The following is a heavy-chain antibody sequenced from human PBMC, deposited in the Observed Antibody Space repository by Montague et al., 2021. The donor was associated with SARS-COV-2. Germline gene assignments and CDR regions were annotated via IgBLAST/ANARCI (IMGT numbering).Heavy chain of an antibody. CDR2: NGYR. CDR1: GGFINDNYH. V-gene: IGHV4-4*07. Sequence: SETLSLTCTVTGGFINDNYHWSWMRQSTGKGLEWIGLNGYRDFSPSIWGRVTISVDPYRNQSSLKLTSVTAADTAVYYCAAYSVGLGGRGYWGQGTLVTVSS. D-gene: IGHD3-16*01. J-gene: IGHJ4*02. CDR3: AAYSVGLGGRGY.